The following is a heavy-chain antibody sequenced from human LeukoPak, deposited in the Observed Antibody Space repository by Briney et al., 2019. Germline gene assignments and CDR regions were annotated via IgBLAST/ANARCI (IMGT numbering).Heavy chain of an antibody. CDR3: ARPNAGGNWFDP. CDR2: IYTSGST. V-gene: IGHV4-4*09. J-gene: IGHJ5*02. D-gene: IGHD3-16*01. CDR1: GGSISSYY. Sequence: SETLSLTCTVSGGSISSYYWSWIRQPPGKGLEWIGYIYTSGSTNYNPSLKSRVTISVDTSKNQFSLKLSSVTAADTAVYYCARPNAGGNWFDPWGQGTLVTVSS.